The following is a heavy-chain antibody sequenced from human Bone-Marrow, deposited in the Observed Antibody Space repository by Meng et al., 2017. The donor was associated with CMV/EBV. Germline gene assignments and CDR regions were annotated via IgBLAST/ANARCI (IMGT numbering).Heavy chain of an antibody. Sequence: YATSWVRQAPGQGLEWMGGIMRILGTTNYAQTVRGRDTITADESTSTAFMEMRSLSSEDTAMYYCAREGSYYDSSGYYYIHYYFEYWGLGTLVTVSS. CDR3: AREGSYYDSSGYYYIHYYFEY. V-gene: IGHV1-69*01. J-gene: IGHJ4*02. CDR1: YA. D-gene: IGHD3-22*01. CDR2: IMRILGTT.